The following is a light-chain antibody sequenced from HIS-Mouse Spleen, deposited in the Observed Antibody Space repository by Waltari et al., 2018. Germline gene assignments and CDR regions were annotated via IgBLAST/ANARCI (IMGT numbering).Light chain of an antibody. J-gene: IGLJ1*01. CDR1: SSDVGGYHY. Sequence: QSALTQPRSVSGSPGQSVTISCPGTSSDVGGYHYFSWYQQHPGKAPKLMIYDVSKRPSGVPDRFSGSKSGNTASLTISGLQAEDEADYYCCSYAGSYTYVFGTGTKVTVL. CDR3: CSYAGSYTYV. CDR2: DVS. V-gene: IGLV2-11*01.